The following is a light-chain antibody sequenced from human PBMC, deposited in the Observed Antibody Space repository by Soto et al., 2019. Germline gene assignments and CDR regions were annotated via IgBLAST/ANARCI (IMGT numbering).Light chain of an antibody. CDR2: DVS. Sequence: QSALTQPRAVSGSPGQSVTISCTGTSSDVGGYNDVSWYQQYPGKAPKLMICDVSKRPSGVPDRFSGSKSGNTASLTVSGLQADDEAEYYCCSYAGSVIFGGGTKLTVL. CDR3: CSYAGSVI. V-gene: IGLV2-11*01. CDR1: SSDVGGYND. J-gene: IGLJ2*01.